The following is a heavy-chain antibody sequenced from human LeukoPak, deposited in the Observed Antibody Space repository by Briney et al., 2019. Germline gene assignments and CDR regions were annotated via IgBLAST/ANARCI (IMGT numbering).Heavy chain of an antibody. CDR3: AGDSSGWYGEYFDY. Sequence: GGSLRLSCAASGFTFSSYGMHWVRQAPGKSLERGAGISYDGSNKYYADSVKGRFTISRDNSKNTLYLQMNSLRAEDTAVYSCAGDSSGWYGEYFDYWGQGTLVTVSS. D-gene: IGHD6-19*01. V-gene: IGHV3-30*03. J-gene: IGHJ4*02. CDR2: ISYDGSNK. CDR1: GFTFSSYG.